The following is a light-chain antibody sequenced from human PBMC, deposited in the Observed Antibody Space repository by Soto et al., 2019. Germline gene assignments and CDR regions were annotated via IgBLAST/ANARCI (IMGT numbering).Light chain of an antibody. Sequence: EIVLTQSPGTLSLSPGERATLSCRASQSVSNNYLAWYQQKPGQAPRLLIYGASSRATGIPDRFSGSGSGTDFTLTISRLEPEDLAVYYCQQYGSLVTFGQGTKVDI. CDR3: QQYGSLVT. J-gene: IGKJ1*01. CDR1: QSVSNNY. CDR2: GAS. V-gene: IGKV3-20*01.